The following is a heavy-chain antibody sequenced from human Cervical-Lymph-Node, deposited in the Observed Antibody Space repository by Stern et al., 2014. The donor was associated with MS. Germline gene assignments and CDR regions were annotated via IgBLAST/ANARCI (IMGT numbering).Heavy chain of an antibody. CDR3: ARAPRGSAQVAFDI. CDR2: IIPIFGAP. Sequence: QVQLVQSGAEVKKPGSSVKVSCKAAGGTFYSYYITWVRQAPGQGLEWMGGIIPIFGAPNYAQIFQGRVTITADASTSTAYMELRSLRVEDTAVYYCARAPRGSAQVAFDIWGQGTLVTVSS. D-gene: IGHD3-10*01. V-gene: IGHV1-69*19. J-gene: IGHJ3*02. CDR1: GGTFYSYY.